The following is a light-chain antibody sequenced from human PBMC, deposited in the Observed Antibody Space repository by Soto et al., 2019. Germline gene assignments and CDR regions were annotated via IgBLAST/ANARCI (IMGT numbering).Light chain of an antibody. CDR1: SSDVGGHNY. V-gene: IGLV2-14*01. CDR2: EVS. J-gene: IGLJ1*01. Sequence: QSVLTQPASVSGSPGQSITISCTGTSSDVGGHNYVSWYQQHPGKAPKLIIYEVSIRPSGVSNRFSGSKSGNTASLTTSGLQAEDEADYYCCSNAVGSTYVFGTGTKVTVL. CDR3: CSNAVGSTYV.